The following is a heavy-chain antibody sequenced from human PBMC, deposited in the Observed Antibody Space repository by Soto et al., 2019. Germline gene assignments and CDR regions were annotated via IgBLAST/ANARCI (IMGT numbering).Heavy chain of an antibody. Sequence: QVQLVQSGAEEKKPGASVKVSCKASGYTFTSYAMHWVRQAPGQRLEWMGWINAGNGNTKYSQKFQGRVTITRDTSASTAYMELSSLRSEDAAVYYCARGTVVTHFDYWGQGTLVTVSS. D-gene: IGHD2-15*01. J-gene: IGHJ4*02. V-gene: IGHV1-3*05. CDR3: ARGTVVTHFDY. CDR1: GYTFTSYA. CDR2: INAGNGNT.